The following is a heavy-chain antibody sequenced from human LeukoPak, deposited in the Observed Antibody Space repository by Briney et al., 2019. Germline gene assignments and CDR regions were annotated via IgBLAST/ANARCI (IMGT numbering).Heavy chain of an antibody. CDR3: ARGSNYYYDSSADYPRY. V-gene: IGHV1-46*01. CDR1: GYTFTTYY. Sequence: ASVKVSCKTSGYTFTTYYIHWVRQAPGQGLEWMGIINPSGGTTTYAQQFQGRVTMTRDTSTSTVYMGLNTLRSEDTAVYYCARGSNYYYDSSADYPRYWGQGTLVTLPS. CDR2: INPSGGTT. D-gene: IGHD3-22*01. J-gene: IGHJ4*02.